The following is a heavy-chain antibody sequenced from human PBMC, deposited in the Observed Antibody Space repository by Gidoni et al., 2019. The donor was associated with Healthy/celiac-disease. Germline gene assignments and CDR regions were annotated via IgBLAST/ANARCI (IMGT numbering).Heavy chain of an antibody. CDR3: AREGLPYYYYYYMDV. J-gene: IGHJ6*03. V-gene: IGHV3-30-3*01. CDR2: ISYDGSNK. D-gene: IGHD5-12*01. CDR1: GFPFSSYA. Sequence: QVQLVESGGGVVQPGRSLRLSCAASGFPFSSYAMHWVRQAPGKGLEWVAVISYDGSNKYYADSVKGRFTISRDNSKNTLYLQMNSLRAEDTAVYYCAREGLPYYYYYYMDVWGKGTTVTVSS.